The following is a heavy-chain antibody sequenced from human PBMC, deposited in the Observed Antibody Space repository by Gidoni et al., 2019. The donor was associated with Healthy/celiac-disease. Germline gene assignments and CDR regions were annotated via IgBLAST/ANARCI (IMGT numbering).Heavy chain of an antibody. V-gene: IGHV3-23*01. J-gene: IGHJ4*02. CDR1: GFTFSSYA. Sequence: EVQLLESGGGLVQPGGSLRLSCAASGFTFSSYAMGGVRQAPGKGLAWVSAISGSGGSTYYADSVKGRFTISRDNSKNTLYLQMKSLRAEDTAVYYCAKVRWDIVEFGCPDYWGQGTLVTVSS. CDR2: ISGSGGST. D-gene: IGHD2-15*01. CDR3: AKVRWDIVEFGCPDY.